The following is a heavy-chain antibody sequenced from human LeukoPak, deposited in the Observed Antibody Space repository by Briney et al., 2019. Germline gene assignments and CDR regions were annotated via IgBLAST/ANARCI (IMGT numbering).Heavy chain of an antibody. J-gene: IGHJ4*02. D-gene: IGHD6-19*01. Sequence: PGGSLRLSCSASGFTFSSYAMHWVRQAPGKGLEYVSAISSNGGSTYYADSVKGRFTISRDNSKNTLYLQMSSLRAEGTAVYYCVKDSEGYSSGWTYFDYWGQGTLVTVSS. CDR3: VKDSEGYSSGWTYFDY. CDR2: ISSNGGST. CDR1: GFTFSSYA. V-gene: IGHV3-64D*06.